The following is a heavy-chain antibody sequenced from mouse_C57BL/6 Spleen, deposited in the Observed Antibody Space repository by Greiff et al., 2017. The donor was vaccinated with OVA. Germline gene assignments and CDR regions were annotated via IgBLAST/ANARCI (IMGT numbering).Heavy chain of an antibody. CDR2: INPSSGYT. Sequence: VKLVESGAELARPGASVKMSCKASGYTFTSYTMHWVKQRPGQGLEWIGYINPSSGYTKYNQKFKDKATLTADKSSSTAYMQLSSLTSEDSAVYYCARDYGSSYGWYFDYWGQGTTLTVSS. CDR3: ARDYGSSYGWYFDY. D-gene: IGHD1-1*01. V-gene: IGHV1-4*01. CDR1: GYTFTSYT. J-gene: IGHJ2*01.